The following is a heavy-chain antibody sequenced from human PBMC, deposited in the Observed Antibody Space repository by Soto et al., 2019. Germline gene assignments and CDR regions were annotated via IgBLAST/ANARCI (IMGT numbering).Heavy chain of an antibody. CDR2: IYYSRST. V-gene: IGHV4-59*08. J-gene: IGHJ5*02. CDR1: GGSISSYY. Sequence: QVQLQESGPGLVKSSETLSLTCTVSGGSISSYYWSWIRQPPGKGLEWIGYIYYSRSTNYNPSLKSRVTISVXXSXNXXSLKLSSVTAADTAVYYCARQWYCGGDCYSSWFDPWGQGTLVTVSS. CDR3: ARQWYCGGDCYSSWFDP. D-gene: IGHD2-21*02.